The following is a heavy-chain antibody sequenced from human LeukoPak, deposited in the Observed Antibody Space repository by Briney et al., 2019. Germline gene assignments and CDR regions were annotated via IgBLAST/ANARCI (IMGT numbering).Heavy chain of an antibody. V-gene: IGHV4-59*01. CDR1: GGSISSYY. CDR2: IYYSGST. J-gene: IGHJ4*02. D-gene: IGHD6-6*01. Sequence: KTSETLSLTCSVSGGSISSYYWSWIRQPPGKGLEWIGDIYYSGSTNYNPSLKSRVTISVDTSKNQFSLKLISVTAADTAVYYCARDRAWSSSSGRFDFWGQGTLVTVSS. CDR3: ARDRAWSSSSGRFDF.